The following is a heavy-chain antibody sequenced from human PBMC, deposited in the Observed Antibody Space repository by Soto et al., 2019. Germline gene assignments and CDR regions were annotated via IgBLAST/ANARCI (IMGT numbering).Heavy chain of an antibody. J-gene: IGHJ2*01. CDR3: ASGDYDSSGYSVYWYFDL. D-gene: IGHD3-22*01. CDR1: GGTFSSYA. Sequence: QVQLVQSGAEVKKPGSSVKVSCKASGGTFSSYAISWVRQAPGQGLEWMGGIIPIFGTANYAQKFQGRVTITADESTSTAYMELSSLRSEDTDVYYCASGDYDSSGYSVYWYFDLWGRGTLVTVSS. V-gene: IGHV1-69*01. CDR2: IIPIFGTA.